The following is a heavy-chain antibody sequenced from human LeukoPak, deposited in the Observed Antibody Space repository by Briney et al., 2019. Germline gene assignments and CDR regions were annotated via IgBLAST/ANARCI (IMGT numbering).Heavy chain of an antibody. V-gene: IGHV1-18*01. CDR3: ARVQKYSSGWISSNFDY. CDR2: ISAYNGNT. CDR1: GDTFTTYA. Sequence: ASVKVSSKTSGDTFTTYAIISVRQAPGQGLEWMGWISAYNGNTNYAQKLQGRVTITTDTSTSTAYMELRRLRSDDTAVYYCARVQKYSSGWISSNFDYWGQGTLVTVSS. J-gene: IGHJ4*02. D-gene: IGHD6-19*01.